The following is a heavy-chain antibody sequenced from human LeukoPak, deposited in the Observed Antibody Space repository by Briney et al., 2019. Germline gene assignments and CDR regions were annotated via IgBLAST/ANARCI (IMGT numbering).Heavy chain of an antibody. Sequence: GGSLRLSCAASGFTFSSYGMHWVRQAPGKGLEWVAVISYDGSNKYYADSVKGRFTISRDNSKNTLYLQMNSLRAEDTAVYYCAKEPYYYDSSGYPSGDDAFDIWGQGTMVTVSS. J-gene: IGHJ3*02. CDR1: GFTFSSYG. D-gene: IGHD3-22*01. CDR3: AKEPYYYDSSGYPSGDDAFDI. CDR2: ISYDGSNK. V-gene: IGHV3-30*18.